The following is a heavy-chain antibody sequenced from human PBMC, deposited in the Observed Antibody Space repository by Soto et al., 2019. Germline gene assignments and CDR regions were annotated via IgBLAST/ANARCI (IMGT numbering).Heavy chain of an antibody. J-gene: IGHJ6*03. CDR2: IYYSGGT. V-gene: IGHV4-59*01. CDR1: GGSITSYY. CDR3: ARAPDPGNYYYYYMDV. Sequence: QVQLQESGPGLVKPWETLSLTCLVSGGSITSYYGSWIRHPPGKGLGWIGYIYYSGGTNYNPSLKSRVTISVDTSKNQFSLKLGSVTAADTAVYYCARAPDPGNYYYYYMDVWGKGTTVTVSS.